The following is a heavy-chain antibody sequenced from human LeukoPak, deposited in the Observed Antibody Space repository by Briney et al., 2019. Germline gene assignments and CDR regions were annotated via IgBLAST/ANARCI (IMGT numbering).Heavy chain of an antibody. CDR2: IYYSGST. CDR1: GGSISSSSYY. V-gene: IGHV4-39*01. J-gene: IGHJ4*02. D-gene: IGHD6-6*01. CDR3: ATSTKTVRPDSWDS. Sequence: SETLSLTCTVSGGSISSSSYYWGWIRQPPGKGLEWIGSIYYSGSTYYNPSLKSRVTISVDTSKKEVSLKLTSVTAADTSIYFCATSTKTVRPDSWDSWGQGTLVSVSS.